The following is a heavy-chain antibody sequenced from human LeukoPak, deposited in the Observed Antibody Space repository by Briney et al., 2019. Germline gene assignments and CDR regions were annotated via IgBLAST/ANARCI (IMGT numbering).Heavy chain of an antibody. Sequence: PSETLSLTCTVSGGSISSSSYYWGWIRQPPGTGLEWIGSIYYSGSTYYNPSLKSRVTISVDTSKNQFSLKLSSVTAADTAVYYCARLAAREFDYWGQGTLVTVSS. D-gene: IGHD2-15*01. CDR2: IYYSGST. CDR1: GGSISSSSYY. CDR3: ARLAAREFDY. V-gene: IGHV4-39*07. J-gene: IGHJ4*02.